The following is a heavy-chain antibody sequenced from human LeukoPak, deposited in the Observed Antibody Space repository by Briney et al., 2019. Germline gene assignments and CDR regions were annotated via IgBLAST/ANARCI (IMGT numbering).Heavy chain of an antibody. CDR2: IYYSGST. V-gene: IGHV4-39*07. Sequence: PSETLSLTCTVSGGSISSSSYYWGWIRQPPGKGLEWIGSIYYSGSTYYNPSLKSRVTISVDTSKNQFSLKLSSVTAADTAVYYRASGLPYCSSTSCSPPDYWGQGTLVTVSS. D-gene: IGHD2-2*01. CDR3: ASGLPYCSSTSCSPPDY. CDR1: GGSISSSSYY. J-gene: IGHJ4*02.